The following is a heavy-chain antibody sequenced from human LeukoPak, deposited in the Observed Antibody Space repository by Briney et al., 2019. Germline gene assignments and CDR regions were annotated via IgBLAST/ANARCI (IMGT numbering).Heavy chain of an antibody. J-gene: IGHJ4*02. CDR2: ISSSSSYT. V-gene: IGHV3-11*06. Sequence: PGGSLRLSCAASGFTFSDYYMSWIRQAPGKGLEWVSYISSSSSYTNYADSVKGRFTISRDNAKNSLYLQMNSLRAEDTAVYYCARIAYYYDSSGLDYWGQGTPVTVSS. CDR3: ARIAYYYDSSGLDY. D-gene: IGHD3-22*01. CDR1: GFTFSDYY.